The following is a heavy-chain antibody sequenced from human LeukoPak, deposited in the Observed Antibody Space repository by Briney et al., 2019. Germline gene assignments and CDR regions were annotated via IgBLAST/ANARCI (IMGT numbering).Heavy chain of an antibody. D-gene: IGHD4-17*01. CDR3: ARVWTATTPDY. CDR1: GLTFSNYA. V-gene: IGHV3-23*01. Sequence: GGSLRLSCAASGLTFSNYALSWVRRAPGKGLEWASGISHSGGNTYYSGSVKGRFTISRDNSKNRLYLQMNSLRAEDTAVYYCARVWTATTPDYWGQGTLVTVSS. CDR2: ISHSGGNT. J-gene: IGHJ4*02.